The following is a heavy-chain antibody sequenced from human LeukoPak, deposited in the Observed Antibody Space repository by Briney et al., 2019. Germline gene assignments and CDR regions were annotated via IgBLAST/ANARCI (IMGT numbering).Heavy chain of an antibody. CDR1: GFTFSSYA. D-gene: IGHD3-22*01. CDR2: ISGSGGST. J-gene: IGHJ4*02. V-gene: IGHV3-23*01. Sequence: GGSLRLSCAASGFTFSSYAMSWVRQAPGEGLEWVSAISGSGGSTYYADSVKGRFTISRDNSKNTLYLQMNSLRAEDTAVYYCAKDVTYYDSSGAIFDYWGQGTLVTVSS. CDR3: AKDVTYYDSSGAIFDY.